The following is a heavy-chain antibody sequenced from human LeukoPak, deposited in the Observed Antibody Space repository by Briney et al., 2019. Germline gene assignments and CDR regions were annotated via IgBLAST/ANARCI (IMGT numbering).Heavy chain of an antibody. CDR3: AREDGDAFDI. Sequence: GGSLRLSCAASGFTLSNAWMNWVRRAPGKGLEWVSYIGSSGGSRYYADSVKGRFTSSRDNAKNSLYLQMNSLRVEDTAVYYCAREDGDAFDIWGQGTMVSVSS. J-gene: IGHJ3*02. CDR2: IGSSGGSR. D-gene: IGHD5-24*01. CDR1: GFTLSNAW. V-gene: IGHV3-48*04.